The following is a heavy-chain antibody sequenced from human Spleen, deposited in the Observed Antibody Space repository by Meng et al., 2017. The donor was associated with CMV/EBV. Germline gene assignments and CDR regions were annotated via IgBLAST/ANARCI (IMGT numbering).Heavy chain of an antibody. CDR1: GDSIIGSSW. CDR2: TYFSGST. J-gene: IGHJ5*02. V-gene: IGHV4-4*02. CDR3: ARGDPTHWFDP. Sequence: CTISGDSIIGSSWWSWLRQPPGKGLEWIGETYFSGSTNYNPSLKSRVTISVDKPKNQFSLNLSPVTAADTAVYYCARGDPTHWFDPWGQGTLVTVSS.